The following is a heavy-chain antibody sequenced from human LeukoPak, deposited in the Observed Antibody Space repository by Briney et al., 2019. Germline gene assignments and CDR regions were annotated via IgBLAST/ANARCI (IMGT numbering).Heavy chain of an antibody. CDR3: ARDSPYYYGSGSATYYMDV. CDR2: IYYCGST. CDR1: GGPIRSYY. J-gene: IGHJ6*03. Sequence: PSETLSLTCSVSGGPIRSYYWSWIRQPPGKGLGWIGYIYYCGSTNYNPSLKSRVTISVDTSQNQFSLKLSSVTAADTAVYYCARDSPYYYGSGSATYYMDVWGKGTTVTISS. D-gene: IGHD3-10*01. V-gene: IGHV4-59*01.